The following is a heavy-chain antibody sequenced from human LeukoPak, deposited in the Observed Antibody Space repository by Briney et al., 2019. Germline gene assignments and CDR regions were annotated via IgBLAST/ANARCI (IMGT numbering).Heavy chain of an antibody. CDR2: FSNSSSYT. CDR1: GFTFSDYY. V-gene: IGHV3-11*03. CDR3: ARGVDYYDSSGRTNWFDP. J-gene: IGHJ5*02. Sequence: PGGSLRLSCAASGFTFSDYYMSWIRQAPGKGLEWVSYFSNSSSYTNYADSVKGRFTISRDNAKNSLYLQMNSLRAEDTAVYYCARGVDYYDSSGRTNWFDPWGQGTLVTVSS. D-gene: IGHD3-22*01.